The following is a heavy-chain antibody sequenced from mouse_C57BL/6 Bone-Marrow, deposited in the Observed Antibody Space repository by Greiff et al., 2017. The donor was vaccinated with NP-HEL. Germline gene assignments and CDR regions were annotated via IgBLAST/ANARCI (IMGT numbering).Heavy chain of an antibody. V-gene: IGHV7-1*01. CDR3: ARDGTGNAMDY. CDR2: SSHKANDYTT. CDR1: GFTFSDFY. J-gene: IGHJ4*01. D-gene: IGHD4-1*01. Sequence: EVKLMESGGGLVQSGRSLRLSCATSGFTFSDFYMEWVRQAPVKGLEWIAASSHKANDYTTEYSASVKGRFIVSRDTSQSILYLQMNALRAEDTAIYYCARDGTGNAMDYWGQGTSVTVSS.